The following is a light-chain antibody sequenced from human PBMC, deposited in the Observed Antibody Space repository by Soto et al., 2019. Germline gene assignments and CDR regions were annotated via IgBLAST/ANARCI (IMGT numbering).Light chain of an antibody. J-gene: IGKJ2*01. CDR1: QSVSSSY. CDR2: GAS. V-gene: IGKV3-20*01. Sequence: EIVLTQSPGTLSLSPGERATLSCRASQSVSSSYLAWYQQKPGQAPRLLIYGASSRATGIPDRFSGSGSGTDFTLTISRLEPEGFGVYYCQQYGSSLYTFGQWTKLEIK. CDR3: QQYGSSLYT.